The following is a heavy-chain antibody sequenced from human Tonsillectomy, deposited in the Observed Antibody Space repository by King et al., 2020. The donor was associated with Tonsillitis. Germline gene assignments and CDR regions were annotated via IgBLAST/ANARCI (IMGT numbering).Heavy chain of an antibody. Sequence: VQLVESGGGLVQPGRSLRLSCAASGFIFDDYAMHWVRKAPGKGLEWVSGISWNSGSIGYADSVKGRFTISRDNAKNSLFLQMNSLRVEDTALYYCAKDTGYDFSHWYFDLWGRGTLVTVSS. J-gene: IGHJ2*01. CDR3: AKDTGYDFSHWYFDL. D-gene: IGHD5-12*01. CDR1: GFIFDDYA. V-gene: IGHV3-9*01. CDR2: ISWNSGSI.